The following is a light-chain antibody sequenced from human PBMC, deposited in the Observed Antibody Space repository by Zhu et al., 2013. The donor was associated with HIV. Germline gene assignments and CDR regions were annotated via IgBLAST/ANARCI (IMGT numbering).Light chain of an antibody. Sequence: EIVMTQSPATLSVSPGERATLSCRASQSVSSNLAWYQQKRGQAPRLLVEDASFRATGIPDRFSGSGSGTDFTLTISSLEPEDFAIYYCQQRSNWPPLTFGGGTKVEIK. CDR3: QQRSNWPPLT. CDR1: QSVSSN. J-gene: IGKJ4*01. V-gene: IGKV3-11*01. CDR2: DAS.